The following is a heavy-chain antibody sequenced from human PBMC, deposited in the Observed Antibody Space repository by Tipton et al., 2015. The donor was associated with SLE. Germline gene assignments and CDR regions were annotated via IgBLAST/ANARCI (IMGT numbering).Heavy chain of an antibody. J-gene: IGHJ5*02. CDR3: ARGRRDGYRA. CDR1: GGSISSSSYY. D-gene: IGHD5-24*01. Sequence: LSLTCTVSGGSISSSSYYWGWIRQPPGKGLEWIGEINHSGSTNYNPSLKSRVTISVDTSKNQFSLKLSSVTAADTAVYYCARGRRDGYRAWGQGTLVTVSS. V-gene: IGHV4-39*07. CDR2: INHSGST.